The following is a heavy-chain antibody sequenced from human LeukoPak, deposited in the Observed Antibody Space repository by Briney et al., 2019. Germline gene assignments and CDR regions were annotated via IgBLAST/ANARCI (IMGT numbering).Heavy chain of an antibody. CDR2: IRYDGSNK. J-gene: IGHJ3*02. D-gene: IGHD2-15*01. CDR1: GFIFNTYV. CDR3: AKDGGSDPDSFDI. V-gene: IGHV3-30*02. Sequence: PGGSLRLSCAASGFIFNTYVMHWVRQAPGKGLEWLAFIRYDGSNKNYADSVKGRFTISRDNTKNRLYLQMNSLRAEDTAVYYCAKDGGSDPDSFDIWGQGTMVTVSS.